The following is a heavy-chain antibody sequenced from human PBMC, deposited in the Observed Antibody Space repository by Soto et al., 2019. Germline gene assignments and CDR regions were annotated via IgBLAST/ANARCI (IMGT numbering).Heavy chain of an antibody. Sequence: GASVKVSCKVSGYTLTELSMHWVRQAPGKGLEWMGGFDPEDGETIYAQKFQGRVTMTEDTSTDTAYMELSSLRSEDTAVYYCATSIPVLRYFDWLTYFDYWGQGTLVTVSS. J-gene: IGHJ4*02. D-gene: IGHD3-9*01. CDR1: GYTLTELS. V-gene: IGHV1-24*01. CDR3: ATSIPVLRYFDWLTYFDY. CDR2: FDPEDGET.